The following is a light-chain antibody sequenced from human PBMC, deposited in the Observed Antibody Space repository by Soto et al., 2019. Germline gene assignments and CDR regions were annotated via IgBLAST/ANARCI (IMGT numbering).Light chain of an antibody. CDR1: SGHSNYA. CDR2: LNSDGSH. J-gene: IGLJ2*01. V-gene: IGLV4-69*01. CDR3: QTWGSGTVV. Sequence: QLVLTQSPSASASLGASVKLTCTLSSGHSNYAIAWHQQQSEKGPRYLMKLNSDGSHSKGDGIPDRFSGSSSGAERYLTISSLQSEEEADYYCQTWGSGTVVFGGGTKLPVL.